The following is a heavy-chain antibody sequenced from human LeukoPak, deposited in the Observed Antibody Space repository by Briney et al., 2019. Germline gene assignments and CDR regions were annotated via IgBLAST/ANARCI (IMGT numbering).Heavy chain of an antibody. CDR2: IYSYSGDT. V-gene: IGHV1-2*02. Sequence: ASVKVSCKASGYTFTSYGISWVRQAPGQGLEWMGWIYSYSGDTNYAQNFQGRVTMTRDTSISTAYMELSSLKSDDTAVYYCARDRNSGSSLDIWGQGTMLTVSS. CDR3: ARDRNSGSSLDI. CDR1: GYTFTSYG. D-gene: IGHD6-6*01. J-gene: IGHJ3*02.